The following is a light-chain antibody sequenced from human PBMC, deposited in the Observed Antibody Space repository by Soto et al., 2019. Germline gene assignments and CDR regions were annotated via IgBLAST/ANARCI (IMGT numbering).Light chain of an antibody. Sequence: LTQPASVSGSPGQSITISCTGTSSDVGGYNYVSWYQQHPGKAPKLMIYDVSNLPSGVSNRFSGSKSGNTASLTISGLHAEDEADYYCSSYTSSSTYVFGTGTKVTVL. CDR1: SSDVGGYNY. J-gene: IGLJ1*01. CDR3: SSYTSSSTYV. CDR2: DVS. V-gene: IGLV2-14*01.